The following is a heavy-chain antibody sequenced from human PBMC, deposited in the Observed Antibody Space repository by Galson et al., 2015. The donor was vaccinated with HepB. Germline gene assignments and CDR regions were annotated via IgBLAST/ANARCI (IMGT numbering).Heavy chain of an antibody. J-gene: IGHJ3*02. Sequence: SLRLSCAASGFTFSSYAMHWVRQAPGKGLEYVSAISSNGGSTYYANSVKGRFTISRDNSKNTLYLQMGSLRAEDMAVYYCARDRRAGPLLGGAAFDIWGQGTMVTVSS. CDR1: GFTFSSYA. V-gene: IGHV3-64*01. CDR2: ISSNGGST. D-gene: IGHD3-16*01. CDR3: ARDRRAGPLLGGAAFDI.